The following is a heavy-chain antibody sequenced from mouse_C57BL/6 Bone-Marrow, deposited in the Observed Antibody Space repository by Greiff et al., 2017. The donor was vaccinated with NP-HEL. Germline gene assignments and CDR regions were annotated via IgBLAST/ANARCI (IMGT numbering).Heavy chain of an antibody. CDR1: GFTFSDFY. CDR2: SRNKANDYTT. Sequence: EVNVVESGGGLVQSGRSLRLSCATSGFTFSDFYMEWVRQAPGKGLEWIAASRNKANDYTTEYSASVKGRFIVSRDTSQSILYLQMNALRAEDTAIYYCARDLTGTGGFDYWGQGTTLTVSS. V-gene: IGHV7-1*01. J-gene: IGHJ2*01. D-gene: IGHD4-1*01. CDR3: ARDLTGTGGFDY.